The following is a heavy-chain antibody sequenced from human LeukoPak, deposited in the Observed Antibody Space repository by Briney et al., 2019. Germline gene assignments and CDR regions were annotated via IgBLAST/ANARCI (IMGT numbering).Heavy chain of an antibody. CDR3: ARLSRGAAAGFDY. CDR1: GGSFSGYY. D-gene: IGHD6-13*01. J-gene: IGHJ4*02. CDR2: IYYSGNT. V-gene: IGHV4-59*01. Sequence: SETLSLTCAVYGGSFSGYYWSWIRQPPGKGLEWIGYIYYSGNTNYNPSLKSRVTISVDTSKSQFSLKLNSVTAADTAVYYCARLSRGAAAGFDYWGQGTLVTVSS.